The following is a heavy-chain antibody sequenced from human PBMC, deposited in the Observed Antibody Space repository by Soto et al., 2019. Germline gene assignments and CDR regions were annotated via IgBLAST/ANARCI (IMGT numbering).Heavy chain of an antibody. D-gene: IGHD3-16*02. V-gene: IGHV1-18*01. CDR1: GYTFTSYG. CDR2: IGAYNGIA. CDR3: ARFRDRSYPDYYFDY. Sequence: ASVKVSCKASGYTFTSYGISWVRQAPGQGLEWMGWIGAYNGIANYAQKFQGRVTITADKSTSTAYMELSSLRSEDTAVYYCARFRDRSYPDYYFDYWGQGTLVTVSS. J-gene: IGHJ4*02.